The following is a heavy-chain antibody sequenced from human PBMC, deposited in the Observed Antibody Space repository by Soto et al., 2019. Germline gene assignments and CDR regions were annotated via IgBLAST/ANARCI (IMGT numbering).Heavy chain of an antibody. V-gene: IGHV3-48*02. Sequence: GGSLRLSCAASGFSFSNYNMNWVRQAPGKGLEWVSYISSSSSTVYYADSVKGRFTISRDNAKNSLYLQMNSLRDDDTAVYYCAGDSSLRFWSGYYRLWGQGTLVTVSS. D-gene: IGHD3-3*01. CDR3: AGDSSLRFWSGYYRL. J-gene: IGHJ4*02. CDR2: ISSSSSTV. CDR1: GFSFSNYN.